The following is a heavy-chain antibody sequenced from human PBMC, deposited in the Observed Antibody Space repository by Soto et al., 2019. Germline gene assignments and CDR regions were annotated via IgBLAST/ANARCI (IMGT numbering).Heavy chain of an antibody. Sequence: GGSLRLSCAASGFTFSSYGMHWVRQAPGKGLEWVAVISYDGSNKYYADSVKGRFTISRDNSKNTLYLQMNSLRAEDTAVYYCAKDRDHDYGDYVVGYYYYGMDVWGQGTTVTVSS. CDR2: ISYDGSNK. CDR3: AKDRDHDYGDYVVGYYYYGMDV. J-gene: IGHJ6*02. D-gene: IGHD4-17*01. V-gene: IGHV3-30*18. CDR1: GFTFSSYG.